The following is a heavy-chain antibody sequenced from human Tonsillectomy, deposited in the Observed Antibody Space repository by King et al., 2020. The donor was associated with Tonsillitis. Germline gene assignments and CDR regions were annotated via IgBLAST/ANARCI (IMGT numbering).Heavy chain of an antibody. CDR3: ARDTEYNWNDPSYWFDT. J-gene: IGHJ5*02. D-gene: IGHD1-20*01. CDR1: GYTFTSHS. Sequence: QLVQSGAEVKKPGASVKVSCKASGYTFTSHSMHWVRQAPGQGLEWMGIINPSAGSTIYAQKFQGRVTMTRDTSTRTVYMELSSLRFEDTAVYYCARDTEYNWNDPSYWFDTWGQGTLVTVSS. CDR2: INPSAGST. V-gene: IGHV1-46*01.